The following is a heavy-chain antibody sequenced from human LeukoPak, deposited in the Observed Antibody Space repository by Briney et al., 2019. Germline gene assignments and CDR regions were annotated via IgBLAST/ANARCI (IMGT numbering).Heavy chain of an antibody. CDR1: GGTFSSYA. CDR2: VNPNSGNT. J-gene: IGHJ4*02. CDR3: ARVWGSVDY. V-gene: IGHV1-8*03. Sequence: ASVKVSCKASGGTFSSYAINWVRQAAGQGLEWMGWVNPNSGNTGYAQKFQGRITITRNTSISTAYMELRSLRSEDTAVYYCARVWGSVDYWGQGTLVTVSS. D-gene: IGHD7-27*01.